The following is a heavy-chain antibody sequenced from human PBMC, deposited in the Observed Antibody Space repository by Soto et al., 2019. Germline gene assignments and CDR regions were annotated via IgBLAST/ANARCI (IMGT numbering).Heavy chain of an antibody. J-gene: IGHJ5*02. Sequence: QVQLVESGGGVVQPGRSLRLSCAASGFTFISYGMHWVRQAPGKGLEWVSVISYDGSNKYYADSVKGRFTISRDNFKNTLYLQMNSLRAEDTAVYYCAKDLYDFWSGYPPYNWFDPWGQGTLVTVSS. CDR2: ISYDGSNK. D-gene: IGHD3-3*01. CDR3: AKDLYDFWSGYPPYNWFDP. CDR1: GFTFISYG. V-gene: IGHV3-30*18.